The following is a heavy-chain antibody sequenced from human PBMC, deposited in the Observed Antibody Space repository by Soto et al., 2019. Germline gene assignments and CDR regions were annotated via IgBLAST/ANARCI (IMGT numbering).Heavy chain of an antibody. CDR3: ATAWNYFFWFDP. V-gene: IGHV1-24*01. CDR2: FDPEDGET. CDR1: GYTLTELS. D-gene: IGHD1-7*01. J-gene: IGHJ5*02. Sequence: RASVKVSCKVSGYTLTELSMHWVRQAPGKGLEWMGGFDPEDGETIYAQKFQGRVTMTEDTSTDTAYMELSSLRSEDTAVYYCATAWNYFFWFDPWGQGTLVTVSS.